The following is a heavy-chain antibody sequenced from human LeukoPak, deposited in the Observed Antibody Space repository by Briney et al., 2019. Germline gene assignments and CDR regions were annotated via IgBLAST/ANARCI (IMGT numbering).Heavy chain of an antibody. D-gene: IGHD1-26*01. CDR3: AREWRVASGYYGLSYY. Sequence: GGSLRLSCAASGFTFSSYAMHWVRQAPGKGLEWVAVISYDGSNKYYADSVKGRFTISRDNSKNTLYLQMNSLRAEDTAVYYCAREWRVASGYYGLSYYWGQGTLVTVSS. V-gene: IGHV3-30*04. J-gene: IGHJ4*02. CDR2: ISYDGSNK. CDR1: GFTFSSYA.